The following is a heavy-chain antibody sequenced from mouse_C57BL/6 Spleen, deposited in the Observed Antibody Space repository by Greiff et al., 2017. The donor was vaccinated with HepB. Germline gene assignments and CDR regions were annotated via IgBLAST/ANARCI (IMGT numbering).Heavy chain of an antibody. J-gene: IGHJ2*01. CDR3: ARRRRTGKGFFDY. V-gene: IGHV1-18*01. Sequence: VQLQQSGPELVKPGASVKIPCKASGYTFTDYNMDWVKQSHGKSLEWIGDINPNNGGTIYNQKFKGKATLTVDKSSSTAYMELRSLTSEDTAVYYCARRRRTGKGFFDYWGQGTTLTVSS. D-gene: IGHD4-1*01. CDR2: INPNNGGT. CDR1: GYTFTDYN.